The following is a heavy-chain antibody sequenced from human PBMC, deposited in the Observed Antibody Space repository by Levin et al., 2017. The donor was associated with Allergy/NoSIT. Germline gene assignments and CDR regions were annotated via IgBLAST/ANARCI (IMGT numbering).Heavy chain of an antibody. CDR3: ARGDAYCGGDCYSRGWFDT. D-gene: IGHD2-21*02. V-gene: IGHV3-48*01. CDR2: ISSSSSSI. CDR1: GFTFSSHS. Sequence: GESLKISCEVSGFTFSSHSMNWVRQAPEKGLEWVSYISSSSSSIFYADSVKGRFTISRDNAKNSLYLEMNSLRAEDTAVYYCARGDAYCGGDCYSRGWFDTWGQGTLVTVSS. J-gene: IGHJ5*02.